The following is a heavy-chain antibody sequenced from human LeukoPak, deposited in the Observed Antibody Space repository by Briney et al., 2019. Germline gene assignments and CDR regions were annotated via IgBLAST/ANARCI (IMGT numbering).Heavy chain of an antibody. CDR1: GFTFSSYS. D-gene: IGHD2-15*01. V-gene: IGHV3-21*01. CDR2: ISGSSSYI. Sequence: GGSLRLSCAASGFTFSSYSMNWVRQAPGKWLEWVSSISGSSSYIYYADSLKGRFTISRDNAKKSVYLQMNSLRAEDTAVYYCARGALDAATPFDSWGQGTLVTVSS. J-gene: IGHJ5*01. CDR3: ARGALDAATPFDS.